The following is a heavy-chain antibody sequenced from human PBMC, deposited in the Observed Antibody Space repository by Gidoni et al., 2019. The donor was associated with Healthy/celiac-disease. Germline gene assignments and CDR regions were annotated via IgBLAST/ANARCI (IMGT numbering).Heavy chain of an antibody. CDR1: GFTFSSYA. Sequence: QVQLVESGGGVVQPGRSLRLSCAASGFTFSSYAMHWVRQAPGKGLEWVAVISYDGSNKYYADSVKGRFTISRDNSKNTLYLQMNSLRAEDTAVYYCARDSSPRSDAIFDYWGQGTLVTVSS. V-gene: IGHV3-30-3*01. CDR2: ISYDGSNK. CDR3: ARDSSPRSDAIFDY. J-gene: IGHJ4*02.